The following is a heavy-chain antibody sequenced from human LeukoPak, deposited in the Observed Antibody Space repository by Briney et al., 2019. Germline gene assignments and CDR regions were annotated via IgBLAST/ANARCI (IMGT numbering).Heavy chain of an antibody. CDR3: ASHPGVPAAIYWFDP. CDR1: GGSFSGYY. V-gene: IGHV4-34*01. Sequence: SETLSLTCAVYGGSFSGYYWTWIRQPPGKGLEWIGEIHYSGSATYNPSLKSRVTISVDTSKNQFSLKLSSVTAADTAVYYCASHPGVPAAIYWFDPWGQGTLVTVSS. J-gene: IGHJ5*02. CDR2: IHYSGSA. D-gene: IGHD2-2*02.